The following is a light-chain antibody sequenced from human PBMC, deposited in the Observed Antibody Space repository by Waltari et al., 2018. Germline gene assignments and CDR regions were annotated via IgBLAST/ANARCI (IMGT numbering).Light chain of an antibody. CDR1: QSITSS. CDR2: SPS. V-gene: IGKV3-15*01. J-gene: IGKJ4*01. Sequence: EIVLTQSPATLSLSPGERATLSCRASQSITSSLAWYQQKPGQAPRLLMNSPSSRATDIPDRFSGSGSGTDFTLTISSLEPEDFAVYYCQQYKEWPSFGGGTKVEIK. CDR3: QQYKEWPS.